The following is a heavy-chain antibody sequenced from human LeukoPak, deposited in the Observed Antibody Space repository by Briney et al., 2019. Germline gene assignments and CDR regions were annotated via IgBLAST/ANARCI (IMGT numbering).Heavy chain of an antibody. CDR3: AREYSSSWYDAFDI. D-gene: IGHD6-13*01. CDR2: IKQDGSEK. CDR1: GFTFSSYW. V-gene: IGHV3-7*01. Sequence: GESLRLSCAASGFTFSSYWMSWVRQAPGKGLEWVANIKQDGSEKYYVDSVKGRFTISRDNAKNSLYLQMNSLRAEDTAVYYCAREYSSSWYDAFDIWGQGTMVTVSS. J-gene: IGHJ3*02.